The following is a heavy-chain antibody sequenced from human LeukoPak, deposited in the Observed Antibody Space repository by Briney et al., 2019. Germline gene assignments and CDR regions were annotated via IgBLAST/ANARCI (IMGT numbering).Heavy chain of an antibody. CDR2: INPNSGDT. CDR1: GYTFTGYY. D-gene: IGHD3-10*01. J-gene: IGHJ5*02. CDR3: AMIGGGSGSLNWFDP. Sequence: ASVKVSCKASGYTFTGYYMHWVRQAPGQGLEWMGWINPNSGDTNSAQKFQGWVTMTTDTSTSTAYMELRSLRSDDTAVYYCAMIGGGSGSLNWFDPWGQGTLVTVSS. V-gene: IGHV1-2*04.